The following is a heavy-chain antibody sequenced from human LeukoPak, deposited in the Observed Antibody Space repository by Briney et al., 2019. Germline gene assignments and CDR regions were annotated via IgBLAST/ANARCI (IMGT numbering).Heavy chain of an antibody. J-gene: IGHJ4*02. CDR1: GFTFSSYA. CDR2: ISGSGGST. D-gene: IGHD6-19*01. Sequence: GGSLRLSCAASGFTFSSYAMSWVRQAPGKGLEWVSAISGSGGSTYYADSMKGRFTISRDNAKNSLYMQMNSLRAEDTAVYYCARVLGVQESEYYFDYWGQGTLVTVSS. V-gene: IGHV3-23*01. CDR3: ARVLGVQESEYYFDY.